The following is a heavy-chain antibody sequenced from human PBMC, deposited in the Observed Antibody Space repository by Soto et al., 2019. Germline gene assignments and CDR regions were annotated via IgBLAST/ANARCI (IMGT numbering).Heavy chain of an antibody. D-gene: IGHD2-21*01. J-gene: IGHJ3*02. Sequence: QGQLLQSGDEVKKPGASVRVSCRASGYDFTSYGISWVRLAPGQGLEWVSWISAYNGKRDTAQKFQGRVTMTLDTSTDTAHMELGDLTSADTALDYCARGRIVASIHDAFEIWGQGTMVAVSS. CDR2: ISAYNGKR. CDR3: ARGRIVASIHDAFEI. V-gene: IGHV1-18*01. CDR1: GYDFTSYG.